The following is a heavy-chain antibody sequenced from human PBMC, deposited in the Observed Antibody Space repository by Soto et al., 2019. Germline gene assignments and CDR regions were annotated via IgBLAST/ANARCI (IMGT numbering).Heavy chain of an antibody. V-gene: IGHV1-69*02. D-gene: IGHD6-13*01. CDR1: GGTVSSYT. Sequence: QVQLVQSGAEVKKPGSSVKVSCKASGGTVSSYTISWVRQAPGQGREWMGRIIPILGIANYAQKFQGRVTITADKSTSTAYMELSSLRSEDTAVYYCATQTKQQLTQWGPGTLVTVFS. J-gene: IGHJ4*02. CDR3: ATQTKQQLTQ. CDR2: IIPILGIA.